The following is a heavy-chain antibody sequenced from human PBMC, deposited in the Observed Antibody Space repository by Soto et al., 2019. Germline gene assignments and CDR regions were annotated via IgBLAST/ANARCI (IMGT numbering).Heavy chain of an antibody. CDR2: ISSSSSYI. CDR3: ARDTYYDFWSGEIPWYYYCGMDV. D-gene: IGHD3-3*01. CDR1: GFTFSSYS. V-gene: IGHV3-21*01. J-gene: IGHJ6*02. Sequence: PGGSLRLSCAASGFTFSSYSMNWVRQAPGKGLEWVSSISSSSSYIYYADSVKGRFTISRDNAKNSLYLQMNSLRAEDTAVYYCARDTYYDFWSGEIPWYYYCGMDVWGQGTTVTVSS.